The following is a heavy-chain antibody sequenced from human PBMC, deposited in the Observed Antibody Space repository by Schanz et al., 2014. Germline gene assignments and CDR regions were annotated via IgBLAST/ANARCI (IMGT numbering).Heavy chain of an antibody. V-gene: IGHV3-15*01. CDR3: ARGVRIDY. D-gene: IGHD3-3*01. J-gene: IGHJ4*02. CDR1: GFTFSTTW. CDR2: IKSKVDGGTT. Sequence: EVQLVESGGGLIKPGGSLRLSCLASGFTFSTTWMNWVRQAPGKGLEWVGRIKSKVDGGTTDNAAPVQGRFTISRDDSKNTLHLQMNSLKTEDTAVYYCARGVRIDYWGQGTLVTVSS.